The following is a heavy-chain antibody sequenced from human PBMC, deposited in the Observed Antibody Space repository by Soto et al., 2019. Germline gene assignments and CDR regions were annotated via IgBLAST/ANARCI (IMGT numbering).Heavy chain of an antibody. CDR2: ISSSAGTI. J-gene: IGHJ6*02. V-gene: IGHV3-11*01. D-gene: IGHD6-19*01. CDR3: ARDRLANV. CDR1: GFTFSDYY. Sequence: GGSLRLSCAASGFTFSDYYMIWIRQAPGKGLEWISSISSSAGTIYYGDSVKGRFTISRDNAKNSLFLQVNSLRAEDTAVYYCARDRLANVWGQGTTVTVSS.